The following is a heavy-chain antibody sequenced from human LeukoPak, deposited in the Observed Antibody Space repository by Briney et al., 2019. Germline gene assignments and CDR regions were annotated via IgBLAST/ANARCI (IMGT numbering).Heavy chain of an antibody. D-gene: IGHD2-2*01. CDR2: ISGSGSTI. J-gene: IGHJ4*02. Sequence: GGSLRLSCAASGFTFSDYYMSWIRQAPGKGLECVSYISGSGSTIYYADSVKGRFTISRDNANNSLYLQMNSLRAEDTAVYYCARDPLYCSSTSCYDYWGQGTLVTVSS. V-gene: IGHV3-11*04. CDR3: ARDPLYCSSTSCYDY. CDR1: GFTFSDYY.